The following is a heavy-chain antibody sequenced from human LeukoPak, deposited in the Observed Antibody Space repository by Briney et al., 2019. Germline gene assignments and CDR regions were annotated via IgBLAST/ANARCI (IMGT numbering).Heavy chain of an antibody. V-gene: IGHV1-2*02. CDR2: IYPNSGAT. CDR3: GTLLSNGPFDY. Sequence: ASVKVSCKASGYTFTGYYMQWVRKAPGQGLEWMGYIYPNSGATKYAQKFQGRVTMTMDRSISTAYMELSGLGSDDTAVYYCGTLLSNGPFDYWGQGSLVTVSS. J-gene: IGHJ4*02. CDR1: GYTFTGYY.